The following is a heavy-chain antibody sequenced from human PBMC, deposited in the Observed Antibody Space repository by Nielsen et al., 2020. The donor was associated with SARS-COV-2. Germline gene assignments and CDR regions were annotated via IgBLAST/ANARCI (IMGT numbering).Heavy chain of an antibody. V-gene: IGHV4-30-4*01. CDR2: ISYTGNT. CDR3: ARGGSYVDY. Sequence: SETLSLTCTVSGGSISSGDYYWTWIRQPPGKGLEYIGYISYTGNTYSDPSLKRRVTISRDTSKNQFSLKLTSVTAADTAVYYCARGGSYVDYWGQGTLVTVSS. D-gene: IGHD3-16*01. J-gene: IGHJ4*02. CDR1: GGSISSGDYY.